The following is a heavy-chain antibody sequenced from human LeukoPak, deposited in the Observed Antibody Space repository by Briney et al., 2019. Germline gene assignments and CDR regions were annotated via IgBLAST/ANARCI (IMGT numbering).Heavy chain of an antibody. D-gene: IGHD3-22*01. Sequence: GASVKVSCKASGGTFSSYAISWVRQAPGQGLEWMGGIIPIFGTANYAQKFQGRVTITADESTSTAYMELSSLRAEDTAVYHCARFLTYYYDSSGYKGMDVWGQGTTVTVSS. V-gene: IGHV1-69*01. J-gene: IGHJ6*02. CDR3: ARFLTYYYDSSGYKGMDV. CDR2: IIPIFGTA. CDR1: GGTFSSYA.